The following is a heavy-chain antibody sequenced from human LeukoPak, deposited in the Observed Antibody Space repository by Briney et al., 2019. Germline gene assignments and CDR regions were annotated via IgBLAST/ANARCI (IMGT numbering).Heavy chain of an antibody. V-gene: IGHV4-61*01. J-gene: IGHJ4*02. Sequence: SETLSLTCTVSGDSNSSSNYYWSWIRQPPGKGLEWIGYIYSSGSTNYNPSLKSRVTISIDTSKNQFSLKLSSVTAADTAVYYCSIAGYWGQGTLVTVSS. CDR2: IYSSGST. CDR3: SIAGY. CDR1: GDSNSSSNYY.